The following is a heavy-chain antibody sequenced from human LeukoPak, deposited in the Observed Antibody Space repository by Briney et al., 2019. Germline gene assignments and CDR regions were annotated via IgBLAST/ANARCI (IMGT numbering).Heavy chain of an antibody. J-gene: IGHJ6*03. Sequence: PGGSLRLSCAASGFTFSSYSMNWVRQPPGKGLEWIGSIYYSGSTYYNPSLKSRVTISVDTSKNQFSLKLSSVTAADTAVYYCAREAGGPYYYYYMDVWGKGTTVTVSS. CDR1: GFTFSSYS. D-gene: IGHD3-16*01. CDR3: AREAGGPYYYYYMDV. CDR2: IYYSGST. V-gene: IGHV4-39*07.